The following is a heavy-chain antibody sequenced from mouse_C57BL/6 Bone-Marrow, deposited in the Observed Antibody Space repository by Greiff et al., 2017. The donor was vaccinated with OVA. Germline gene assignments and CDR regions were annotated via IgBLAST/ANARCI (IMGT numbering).Heavy chain of an antibody. D-gene: IGHD2-1*01. CDR1: GFTFSSYG. Sequence: EVQLVESGGDLVKPGGSLKLSCAASGFTFSSYGMSWVRQTPDKRLEWVATISSGGSYTYYPDSVKGRFTISRDKAKNTLYLQMSSLKSEDTAMYDCARTRWYLRGDWYFDVWGTGATVTVSS. V-gene: IGHV5-6*01. CDR3: ARTRWYLRGDWYFDV. J-gene: IGHJ1*03. CDR2: ISSGGSYT.